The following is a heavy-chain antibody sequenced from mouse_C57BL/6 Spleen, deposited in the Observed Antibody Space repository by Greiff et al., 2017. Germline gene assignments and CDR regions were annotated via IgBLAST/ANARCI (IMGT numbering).Heavy chain of an antibody. CDR2: IDPSDSYT. J-gene: IGHJ4*01. D-gene: IGHD3-1*01. V-gene: IGHV1-59*01. Sequence: QVQLQQPGAELVRPGTSVKLSCKASGYTFTSYWMHWVKQRPGQGLEWIGVIDPSDSYTNYNQKFKGKATLTVDTSCSTPYMQLSSLTSEDSAVYYCGSRDDYDGMDYWGQGTSVTVSS. CDR1: GYTFTSYW. CDR3: GSRDDYDGMDY.